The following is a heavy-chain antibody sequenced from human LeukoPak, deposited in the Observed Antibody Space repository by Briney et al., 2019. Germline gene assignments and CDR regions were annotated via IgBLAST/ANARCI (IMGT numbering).Heavy chain of an antibody. J-gene: IGHJ4*02. D-gene: IGHD5-18*01. CDR1: GFTFSSYG. CDR2: IWCDGSNK. V-gene: IGHV3-33*01. CDR3: ARDLDTAMDPGVDY. Sequence: GGSLRLSCAASGFTFSSYGMHWVRQAPGKGLEWVAVIWCDGSNKYYADSVKGRFTISRDNSKNTLYLQMNSLRAEDTAVYYCARDLDTAMDPGVDYWGQGTLVTVSS.